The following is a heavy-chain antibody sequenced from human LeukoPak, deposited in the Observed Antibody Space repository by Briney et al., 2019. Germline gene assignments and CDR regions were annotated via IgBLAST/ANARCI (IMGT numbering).Heavy chain of an antibody. Sequence: GSSVKVSCKASGGTFSSYAISWVRQAPGQGLEWMGRINPNSGGTNYAQKFQGRVTMTRDTSISTAYMELSRLRSDDTAVYYCARSYIVVVPAAIGYWGQGTLVTVSS. V-gene: IGHV1-2*06. CDR1: GGTFSSYA. CDR2: INPNSGGT. CDR3: ARSYIVVVPAAIGY. D-gene: IGHD2-2*01. J-gene: IGHJ4*02.